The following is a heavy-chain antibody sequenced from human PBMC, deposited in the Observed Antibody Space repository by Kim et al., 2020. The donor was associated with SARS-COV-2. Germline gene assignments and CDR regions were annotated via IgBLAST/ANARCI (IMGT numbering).Heavy chain of an antibody. Sequence: GGSLRLSCAASGFTFSTHRMYWLRQTPGKGLKWVSCIDDRGGGAKYADSVKGRFTIFRDNAKNVLYLQMNSLKGEDSVVYNGMGTGPGSYWGLVTLVTGSS. V-gene: IGHV3-74*03. J-gene: IGHJ4*02. CDR2: IDDRGGGA. D-gene: IGHD1-1*01. CDR1: GFTFSTHR. CDR3: MGTGPGSY.